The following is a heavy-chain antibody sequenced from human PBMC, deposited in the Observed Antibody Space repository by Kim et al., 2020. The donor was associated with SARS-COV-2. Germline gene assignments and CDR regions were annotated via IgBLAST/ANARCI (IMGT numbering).Heavy chain of an antibody. Sequence: GGSLRLSCAASGFTFSSYSMNWVRQAPGKGLEWVSSISSSSSYIYYADSVKGRFTISRDNAKNSLYLQMNSLRAEDTAVYYCARDLRARVWFGDPPKHAPGPYYDYGMDVWGQGTTVTVSS. CDR2: ISSSSSYI. V-gene: IGHV3-21*01. J-gene: IGHJ6*02. CDR3: ARDLRARVWFGDPPKHAPGPYYDYGMDV. CDR1: GFTFSSYS. D-gene: IGHD3-10*01.